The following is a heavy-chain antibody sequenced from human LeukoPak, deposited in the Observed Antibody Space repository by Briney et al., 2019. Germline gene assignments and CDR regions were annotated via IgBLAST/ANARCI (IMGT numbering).Heavy chain of an antibody. V-gene: IGHV4-4*02. CDR1: GGSISSSNR. J-gene: IGHJ6*04. CDR3: ARDGRVRGARYYGMDV. Sequence: SETLSLTCAVSGGSISSSNRWSWVRQPPGKGLEWIGEIYHSGSTNYNPSLKSRVTISVDKSKNQFSLKLSSVTAADTAVYYCARDGRVRGARYYGMDVWGKGTTVTVSS. D-gene: IGHD3-10*01. CDR2: IYHSGST.